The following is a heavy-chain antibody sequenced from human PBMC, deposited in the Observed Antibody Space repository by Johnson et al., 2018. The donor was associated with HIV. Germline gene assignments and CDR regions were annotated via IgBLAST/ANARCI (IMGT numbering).Heavy chain of an antibody. Sequence: VQLVESGGGVVRPGGSLRVSCAASGFTFDDYAMHWVRQAPGNGLEWVSGISWNSGSIGYADSVKGRFTISRDNAKNSLYLQMNSLRAEDTALYYCAKDRSSSWSWDAFDIWGQGTMVTVSS. V-gene: IGHV3-9*01. J-gene: IGHJ3*02. CDR1: GFTFDDYA. CDR2: ISWNSGSI. CDR3: AKDRSSSWSWDAFDI. D-gene: IGHD6-13*01.